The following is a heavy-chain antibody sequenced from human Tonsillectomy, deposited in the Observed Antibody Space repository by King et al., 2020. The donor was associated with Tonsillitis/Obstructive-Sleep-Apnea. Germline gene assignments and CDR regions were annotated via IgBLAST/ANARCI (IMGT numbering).Heavy chain of an antibody. V-gene: IGHV1-46*03. Sequence: VQLVESGAEVKKPGASVKVSCKSSGYTFTNYYIHWVRQAPGQGLEWMGIINPSDGSTTYAQNFQVRLTMTRDTSPSTVFVQLSNLRSEDTAVYYCARSSYDFWSDPMLWGQGTLVTVSS. CDR1: GYTFTNYY. CDR2: INPSDGST. D-gene: IGHD3-3*01. J-gene: IGHJ4*02. CDR3: ARSSYDFWSDPML.